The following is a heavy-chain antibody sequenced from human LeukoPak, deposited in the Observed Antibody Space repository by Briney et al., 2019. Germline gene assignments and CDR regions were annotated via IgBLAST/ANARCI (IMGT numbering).Heavy chain of an antibody. D-gene: IGHD3-3*01. V-gene: IGHV4-61*02. J-gene: IGHJ3*02. CDR1: GGSISSGSYY. CDR2: IYTSGST. Sequence: PSQTLSLTCTVSGGSISSGSYYWSWIRQPAGKGLEWIGRIYTSGSTNYNPSLKSRVTISVDTSKNQFSLKLSSVTAADTAVYYRARSMYDFWSGSTNAFDIWGQGTMVTVSS. CDR3: ARSMYDFWSGSTNAFDI.